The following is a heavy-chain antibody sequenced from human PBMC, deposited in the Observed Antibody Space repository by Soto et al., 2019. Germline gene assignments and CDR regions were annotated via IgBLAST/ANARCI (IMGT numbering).Heavy chain of an antibody. Sequence: PSETLSLTCTVSGGSISSSSNYWGWIRQPPGKGLEWIGSMFYSGSTIYNPSLKSRVTISVNTSKYQFSLKLSSVTAADTAVYYCARHPERIAQIGWFDPWGQGTLVTVSS. D-gene: IGHD6-13*01. J-gene: IGHJ5*02. CDR1: GGSISSSSNY. CDR3: ARHPERIAQIGWFDP. V-gene: IGHV4-39*01. CDR2: MFYSGST.